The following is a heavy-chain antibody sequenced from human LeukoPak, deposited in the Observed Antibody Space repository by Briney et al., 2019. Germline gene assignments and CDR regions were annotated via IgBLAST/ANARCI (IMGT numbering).Heavy chain of an antibody. CDR3: ARGINLLDY. J-gene: IGHJ4*02. CDR1: GGSISSGSYY. CDR2: IYTSGST. Sequence: SETLSLTCTVSGGSISSGSYYWSWIRQPAGKGLEWIGRIYTSGSTNYNPSLKSRVTISVDTSNNQFSLKLSSVTAADTAVYYCARGINLLDYWGQGTLVTVSS. V-gene: IGHV4-61*02. D-gene: IGHD5/OR15-5a*01.